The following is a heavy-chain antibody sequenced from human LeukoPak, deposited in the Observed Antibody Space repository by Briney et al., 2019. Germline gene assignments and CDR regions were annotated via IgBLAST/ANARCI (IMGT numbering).Heavy chain of an antibody. J-gene: IGHJ3*02. V-gene: IGHV3-11*05. Sequence: GGSLRLSCAASKFTFSNYYMSWIRQAPGKGLEWVSYISSSSTYTDHADSVKGRFTISRDNAKNSLYLQMNSLRAEDTAVYYCARGRGSGSRWGGAFDIWGQGTVVTVSS. CDR2: ISSSSTYT. CDR1: KFTFSNYY. D-gene: IGHD3-10*01. CDR3: ARGRGSGSRWGGAFDI.